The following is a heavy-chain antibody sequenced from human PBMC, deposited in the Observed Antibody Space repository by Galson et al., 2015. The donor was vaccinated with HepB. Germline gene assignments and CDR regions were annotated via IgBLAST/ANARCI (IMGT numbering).Heavy chain of an antibody. Sequence: SVKVSCKASGYTFINYDINWVRQAAGQGLEWVAWMNPDRGNREFAQKFQDRVTVTSNTSVSTAYMELSGLTSEDTAVYYCSSWAEVQPPGDRCFDTSGQGTLVIVTS. D-gene: IGHD3-10*01. J-gene: IGHJ5*02. V-gene: IGHV1-8*01. CDR2: MNPDRGNR. CDR1: GYTFINYD. CDR3: SSWAEVQPPGDRCFDT.